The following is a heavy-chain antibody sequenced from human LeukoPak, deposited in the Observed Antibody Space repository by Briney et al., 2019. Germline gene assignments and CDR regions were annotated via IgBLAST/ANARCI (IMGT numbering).Heavy chain of an antibody. J-gene: IGHJ5*02. D-gene: IGHD3-10*01. Sequence: GGSLRLSCAASEFSVGSNYMTWVRQAPGKGLEWVSLIYSGGSTYYADSVKGRFTISRDNSKNTLYLQMNSLRAEDTAVYYCARDPYYGSGSFDPWGQGTLVTVSS. CDR2: IYSGGST. CDR1: EFSVGSNY. V-gene: IGHV3-66*01. CDR3: ARDPYYGSGSFDP.